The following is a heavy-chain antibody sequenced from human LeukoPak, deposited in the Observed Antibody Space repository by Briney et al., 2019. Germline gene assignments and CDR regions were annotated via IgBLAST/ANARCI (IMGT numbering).Heavy chain of an antibody. V-gene: IGHV3-21*04. J-gene: IGHJ3*02. D-gene: IGHD6-13*01. CDR2: LDSSSTYI. Sequence: PGGSLRLSCAASGFTFSTYSMSWVRQAPGKGLEWVSSLDSSSTYIYYADSAKGRFTISRDNGKRSLYLQMNSLRAEDTAVYYCARGGAAAGTLAFDIWGQGTMVTVSS. CDR1: GFTFSTYS. CDR3: ARGGAAAGTLAFDI.